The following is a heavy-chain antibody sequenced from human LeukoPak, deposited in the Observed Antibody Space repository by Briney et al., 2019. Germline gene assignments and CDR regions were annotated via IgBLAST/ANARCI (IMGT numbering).Heavy chain of an antibody. D-gene: IGHD3-10*01. Sequence: ERSLRLSCAASGFTFSSYAMHWVRQAPGKGLEWVAIISYDGSNKYYADSVKGRFTISRDNAKNSLYLQMNSLRAEDTAVYYCARDGSLVRGVIKGIDYWGQGTLVTVSS. CDR1: GFTFSSYA. CDR3: ARDGSLVRGVIKGIDY. V-gene: IGHV3-30-3*01. J-gene: IGHJ4*02. CDR2: ISYDGSNK.